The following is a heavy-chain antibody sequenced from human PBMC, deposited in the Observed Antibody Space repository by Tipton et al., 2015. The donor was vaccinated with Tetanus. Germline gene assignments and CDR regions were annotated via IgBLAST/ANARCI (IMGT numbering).Heavy chain of an antibody. J-gene: IGHJ6*02. CDR2: SSGFDGPS. CDR3: VRAGPPPFYYYGMDG. V-gene: IGHV1-18*04. Sequence: QLVQSGAEMKKPGASVKVSCKASGYTFTTYGISRVRQAPGQGLEWMGWSSGFDGPSDDAQKFQDRVTMTTETSTSTVYMELRSRRSEDPAPYFCVRAGPPPFYYYGMDGWGQGTTVLVSS. CDR1: GYTFTTYG. D-gene: IGHD1-14*01.